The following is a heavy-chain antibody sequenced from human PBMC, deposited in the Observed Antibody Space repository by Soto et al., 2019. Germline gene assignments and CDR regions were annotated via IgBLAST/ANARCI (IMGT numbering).Heavy chain of an antibody. J-gene: IGHJ4*02. D-gene: IGHD5-18*01. CDR3: ASGIQLWLRRINNGYSG. CDR1: GGTFSTYA. Sequence: QVQLVQSGAEVKKPESSVKVSCKAPGGTFSTYAISWVRQAPGQGLEWMGGIIPMFGTANYAQRFQDRVTLTADESTNTVYMELSSLRSEDQAVYFCASGIQLWLRRINNGYSGWGQGTLVTVSS. CDR2: IIPMFGTA. V-gene: IGHV1-69*12.